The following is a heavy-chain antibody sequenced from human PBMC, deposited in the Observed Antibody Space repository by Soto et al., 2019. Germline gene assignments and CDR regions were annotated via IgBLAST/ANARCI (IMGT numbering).Heavy chain of an antibody. Sequence: SETLSLTCTVSGGSISSGGYYWSWIRQHPGKGLEWIGYIYYSGSTYYNPSLKSRVTISVDTSKNQFSLKLSSVTAADTAVYYCARARGLDFWSGYPYYYYYGMDVLGQWTTFTDS. CDR1: GGSISSGGYY. V-gene: IGHV4-31*03. CDR3: ARARGLDFWSGYPYYYYYGMDV. D-gene: IGHD3-3*01. CDR2: IYYSGST. J-gene: IGHJ6*02.